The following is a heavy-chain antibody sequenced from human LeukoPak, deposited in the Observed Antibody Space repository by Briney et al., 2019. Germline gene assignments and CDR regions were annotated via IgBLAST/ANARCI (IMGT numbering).Heavy chain of an antibody. CDR3: ARHPSWFDP. V-gene: IGHV4-59*01. CDR2: IFYSGTT. CDR1: GGSISSYY. J-gene: IGHJ5*02. Sequence: PSETLSLTCSVSGGSISSYYGSWIRQPPGMGLEWIGYIFYSGTTNYNPSLKSRVTISVDTSKNQFSLRLTSVTAADTAVYYCARHPSWFDPWGQGTLVTVSS.